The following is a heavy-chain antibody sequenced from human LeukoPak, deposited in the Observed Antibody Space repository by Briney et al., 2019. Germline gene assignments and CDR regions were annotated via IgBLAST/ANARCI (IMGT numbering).Heavy chain of an antibody. CDR1: GYNFATYW. CDR3: ARRSNYGSGSRRAEYFQH. CDR2: IYPGDSDT. J-gene: IGHJ1*01. D-gene: IGHD3-10*01. V-gene: IGHV5-51*01. Sequence: GESLKISCKGSGYNFATYWIGWVRQMPGKGLEWVGFIYPGDSDTRYSPSFQGQVTISADKSISTAYLQWSSLKASDTAMYYCARRSNYGSGSRRAEYFQHWGQGTLVTVSS.